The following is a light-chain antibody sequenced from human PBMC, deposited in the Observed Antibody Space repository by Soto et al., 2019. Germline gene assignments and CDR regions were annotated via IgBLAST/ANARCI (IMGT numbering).Light chain of an antibody. CDR2: AAS. Sequence: IQLTQSPSSLSASVGDRVTITXQASQGISSYLAWYQQKPGKAPKLLIYAASTLQSGVPSRFSGSGSGTDFTLTISCLQSEDFATYYCQQYYSYPTFGQGTKVDIK. V-gene: IGKV1-8*01. CDR1: QGISSY. CDR3: QQYYSYPT. J-gene: IGKJ1*01.